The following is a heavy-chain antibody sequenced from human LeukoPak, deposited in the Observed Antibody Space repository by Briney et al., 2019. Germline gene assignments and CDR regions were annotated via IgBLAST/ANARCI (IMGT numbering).Heavy chain of an antibody. D-gene: IGHD3-16*02. CDR2: IYHSGST. CDR3: ARAPLITFGGVIGDSFDI. Sequence: SETLSLTCAVSVYSLSSGYYWGWIRQPPGKGMDWIGSIYHSGSTSYNPSLKTRVTISVDTSKIQFSLKLSSVTAADTAVYYCARAPLITFGGVIGDSFDIWGQGKMVTVSS. V-gene: IGHV4-38-2*01. CDR1: VYSLSSGYY. J-gene: IGHJ3*02.